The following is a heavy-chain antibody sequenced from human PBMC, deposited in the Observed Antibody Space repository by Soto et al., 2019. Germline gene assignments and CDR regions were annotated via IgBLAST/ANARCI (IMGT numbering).Heavy chain of an antibody. CDR3: ARDASGYSSGWSPPYYYYYGMDV. CDR2: IYYSGST. V-gene: IGHV4-61*01. CDR1: GGSVSSGSYY. Sequence: SETLSLTCTVSGGSVSSGSYYWSWIRQPPGKGLEWIGYIYYSGSTNYNPSLKSRVTISVDTSKNQFSLKLSSVTAADTAVYYCARDASGYSSGWSPPYYYYYGMDVWGQGTTVTVS. J-gene: IGHJ6*02. D-gene: IGHD6-19*01.